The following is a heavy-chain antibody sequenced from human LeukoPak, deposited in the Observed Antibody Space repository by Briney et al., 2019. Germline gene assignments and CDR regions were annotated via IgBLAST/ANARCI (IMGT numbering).Heavy chain of an antibody. CDR3: ARHSRYTYYYGSGSYYFDY. CDR2: INHSGST. D-gene: IGHD3-10*01. CDR1: GGSFSGYY. Sequence: ASETLSLTCAVYGGSFSGYYWSWIRQPPGKGLEWIGEINHSGSTNYNPSLKSRVTISVDTSKNQFSLKLSSVTAADTAVYYCARHSRYTYYYGSGSYYFDYWGQGTLVTVSS. J-gene: IGHJ4*02. V-gene: IGHV4-34*01.